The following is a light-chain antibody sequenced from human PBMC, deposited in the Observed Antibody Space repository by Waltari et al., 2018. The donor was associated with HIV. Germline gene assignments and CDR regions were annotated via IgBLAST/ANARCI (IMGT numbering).Light chain of an antibody. CDR2: WAS. Sequence: DIVMTQSPDSLALSPDEMATINCKTSRPALYSSYNKNYLAWYQQKPGLPPKLLISWASTRESGVPDRFSGSGSGTDFTLTISSLQAEDVAVYYCQQYYDAPPSWTFGQGTKVETK. J-gene: IGKJ1*01. CDR1: RPALYSSYNKNY. CDR3: QQYYDAPPSWT. V-gene: IGKV4-1*01.